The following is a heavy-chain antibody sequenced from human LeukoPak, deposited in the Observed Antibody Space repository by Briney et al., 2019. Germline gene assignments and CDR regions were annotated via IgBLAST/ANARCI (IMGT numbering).Heavy chain of an antibody. V-gene: IGHV4-59*08. CDR2: IYYSGST. CDR1: GGSISNYF. J-gene: IGHJ4*02. D-gene: IGHD3/OR15-3a*01. CDR3: ARQHRDYFFDS. Sequence: SETLSLTCILSGGSISNYFWSWVRPPPGRGLEWIEYIYYSGSTKYSPALKTRVNMSVNTAKYQFALKLSSGTATDTAVYYCARQHRDYFFDSWGQGSVVSVSS.